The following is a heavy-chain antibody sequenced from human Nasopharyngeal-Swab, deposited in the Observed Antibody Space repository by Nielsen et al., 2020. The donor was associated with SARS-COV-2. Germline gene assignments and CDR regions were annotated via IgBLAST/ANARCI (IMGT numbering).Heavy chain of an antibody. CDR3: ARLTVLLWFGEPTYMDV. V-gene: IGHV4-34*01. CDR2: INHSGST. CDR1: GGSFSGYY. J-gene: IGHJ6*03. D-gene: IGHD3-10*01. Sequence: GSLRLSCAVYGGSFSGYYWSWIRQPPGKGLEWIGEINHSGSTNYNPSLKSRVTISVDTSKNQFSLKLSSVTAADTAVYYCARLTVLLWFGEPTYMDVWGKGTTVTVSS.